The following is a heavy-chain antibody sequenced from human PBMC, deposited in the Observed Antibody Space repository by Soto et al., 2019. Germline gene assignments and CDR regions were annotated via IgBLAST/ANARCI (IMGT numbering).Heavy chain of an antibody. CDR3: ARSYCSSTSCYFLD. CDR2: IYYSGST. D-gene: IGHD2-2*01. V-gene: IGHV4-59*01. Sequence: SETLSLTCTVSGGSISSYYWSWIRQPPGKGLEWIGYIYYSGSTNYNPSLKSRVTISVDTSKNHFSLKLSSVTAADTAVYYCARSYCSSTSCYFLDWGQGTLVTVSS. J-gene: IGHJ4*02. CDR1: GGSISSYY.